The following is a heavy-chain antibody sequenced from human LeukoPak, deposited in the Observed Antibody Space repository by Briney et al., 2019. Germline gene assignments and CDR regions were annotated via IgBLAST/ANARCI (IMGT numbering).Heavy chain of an antibody. J-gene: IGHJ4*02. Sequence: GGSLRLSCAASGFSFSSYAIHWVRQAPGKGLEWVALISYNGGKKYYADSVRGRFTISRDNSKNTLFLQMNSLRPEDTAVYYCARGPDYDILADYFDYWGQGTLVTVSS. V-gene: IGHV3-30*04. CDR2: ISYNGGKK. CDR1: GFSFSSYA. CDR3: ARGPDYDILADYFDY. D-gene: IGHD3-9*01.